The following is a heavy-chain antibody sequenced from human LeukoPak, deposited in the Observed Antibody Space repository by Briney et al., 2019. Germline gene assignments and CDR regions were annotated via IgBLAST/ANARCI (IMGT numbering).Heavy chain of an antibody. CDR2: IWYDGSNK. D-gene: IGHD2-15*01. V-gene: IGHV3-33*01. CDR3: AREVYCSGGSCYSSYYYYGMDV. CDR1: GFTFSSYG. J-gene: IGHJ6*02. Sequence: PGGSLRLSCAASGFTFSSYGMHWVRQAPGKGLEWVAVIWYDGSNKYYADSVKGRFTISRDNAKNSLYLQMNSLRAEDTAVYYCAREVYCSGGSCYSSYYYYGMDVWGQGTTVTVSS.